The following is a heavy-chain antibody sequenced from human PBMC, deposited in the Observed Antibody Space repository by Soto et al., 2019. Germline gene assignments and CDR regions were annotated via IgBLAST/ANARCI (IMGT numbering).Heavy chain of an antibody. J-gene: IGHJ4*02. CDR1: GCTFSSYA. CDR2: IIPIFGTA. CDR3: AREGIAAAVDY. Sequence: SVKVSCKASGCTFSSYAISWVRQAPGQVLEWMGGIIPIFGTANYAQKFQGRVTITADESTSTAYMELSSLRSGDTAVYYCAREGIAAAVDYWGQGTLVTVSS. V-gene: IGHV1-69*13. D-gene: IGHD6-13*01.